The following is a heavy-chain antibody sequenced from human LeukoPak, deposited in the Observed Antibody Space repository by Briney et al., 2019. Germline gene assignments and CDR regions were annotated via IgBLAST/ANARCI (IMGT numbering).Heavy chain of an antibody. J-gene: IGHJ6*03. CDR3: ARGFYGDSSYYYYYMDV. V-gene: IGHV3-13*01. CDR2: IGAAGDT. D-gene: IGHD3-22*01. Sequence: PGGPLRLSCAASGFTFGSYDMHWVRQATGKGLEWVSAIGAAGDTYYPGSVKGRFTISRENAKNSLYLQMNSLRAGDTAVYYCARGFYGDSSYYYYYMDVWGKGTTVTVSS. CDR1: GFTFGSYD.